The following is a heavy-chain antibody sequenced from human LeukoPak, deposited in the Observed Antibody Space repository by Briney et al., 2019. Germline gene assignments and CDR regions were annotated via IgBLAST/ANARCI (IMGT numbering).Heavy chain of an antibody. V-gene: IGHV4-4*07. CDR3: ARDIRSSGYYYSYYGMDV. Sequence: PSETLSLTCTVSCVSINSFYWIWIPQPAGKTLECIVRIYTSESTHYTPPHKSRLTMSVDTSKKQFSLKLSSVTAADTAVYYCARDIRSSGYYYSYYGMDVWGQGTTVTVSS. J-gene: IGHJ6*02. CDR1: CVSINSFY. D-gene: IGHD3-22*01. CDR2: IYTSEST.